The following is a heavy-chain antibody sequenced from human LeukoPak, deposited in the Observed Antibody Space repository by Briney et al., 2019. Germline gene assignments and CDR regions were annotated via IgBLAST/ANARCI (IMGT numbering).Heavy chain of an antibody. D-gene: IGHD6-6*01. CDR1: GFTFSSYA. J-gene: IGHJ4*02. CDR2: ISSSSSYI. Sequence: GGSLRLSCAASGFTFSSYAMSWVRQAPGKGLEWVSSISSSSSYIYYADSVKGRFTISRDNAKNSLYLQMNSLRAEDTAVYYCARDYSSSIDYWGQGTLVTVSS. V-gene: IGHV3-21*01. CDR3: ARDYSSSIDY.